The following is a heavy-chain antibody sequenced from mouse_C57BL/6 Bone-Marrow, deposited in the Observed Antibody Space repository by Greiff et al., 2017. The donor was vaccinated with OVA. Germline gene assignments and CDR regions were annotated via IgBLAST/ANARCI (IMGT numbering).Heavy chain of an antibody. CDR1: GYTFTSYW. CDR2: IHPNGGST. Sequence: QVQLQQSGAELVKPGASVKLSCKASGYTFTSYWMHWVKQRPGQGLEWIGMIHPNGGSTNYNEKFKSKATLTVDKSSSTAYMQLSSLTSEDSAVYYCARYTTGVANDAMDYWGQGTSVTVSS. V-gene: IGHV1-64*01. J-gene: IGHJ4*01. D-gene: IGHD1-1*01. CDR3: ARYTTGVANDAMDY.